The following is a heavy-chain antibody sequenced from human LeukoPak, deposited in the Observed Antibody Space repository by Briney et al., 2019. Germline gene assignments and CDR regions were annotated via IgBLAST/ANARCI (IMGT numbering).Heavy chain of an antibody. V-gene: IGHV4-61*02. CDR3: AREKYYDSSGYSLGGYYYYGMDV. D-gene: IGHD3-22*01. CDR2: IYTSGST. J-gene: IGHJ6*02. CDR1: GGSISSGSYY. Sequence: SQTLSLTCTVSGGSISSGSYYWSWIRQPAGKGLEWIGRIYTSGSTNYNPPPKSRVTISVDASKNQFSLKLSSVTAADTAVYYCAREKYYDSSGYSLGGYYYYGMDVWGQGTTVTVSS.